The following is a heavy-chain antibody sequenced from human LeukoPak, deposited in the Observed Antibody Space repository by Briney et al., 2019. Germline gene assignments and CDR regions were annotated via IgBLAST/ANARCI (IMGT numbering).Heavy chain of an antibody. J-gene: IGHJ6*03. Sequence: SETLSLTCAVYGGSFSGYYWSWIRQPPGKGLEWIGEINHSGSTNYNPSLKSRVTISVDTSKNQFSLKLSSVTAEDTAVYFCARESYSDFWSGPYYYYMDVWGKGTKLIVPS. CDR2: INHSGST. D-gene: IGHD3-3*01. V-gene: IGHV4-34*01. CDR1: GGSFSGYY. CDR3: ARESYSDFWSGPYYYYMDV.